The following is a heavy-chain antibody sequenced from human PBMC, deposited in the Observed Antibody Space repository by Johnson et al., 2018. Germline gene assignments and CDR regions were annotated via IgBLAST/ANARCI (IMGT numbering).Heavy chain of an antibody. V-gene: IGHV3-30*18. CDR3: ANSRGYYDSSGYYAFDI. CDR2: ISYDGSNK. D-gene: IGHD3-22*01. J-gene: IGHJ3*02. Sequence: QVQLVESGGGVVQPGRSLRLSCAASGFTFSSYGMHWVRQAPGKGLEWVAVISYDGSNKYYADSVKGRFTISRDNSKNKLYLELNSLRAEDTGVYYCANSRGYYDSSGYYAFDIWGQGTMVTVSS. CDR1: GFTFSSYG.